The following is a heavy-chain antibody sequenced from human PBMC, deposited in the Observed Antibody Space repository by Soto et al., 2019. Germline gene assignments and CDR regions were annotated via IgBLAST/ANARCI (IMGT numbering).Heavy chain of an antibody. Sequence: QVQLVQSGAAVKKPGASVKVSCKASGYTFTSYDINWVRQATGQGLEWMGWMNPNSGNTGYAQKFQGRVTMTRNTSISTAYMELSSLISDDAAVYYCARAPDIAMVRPQDNWFDPWGQGTLVTVSS. CDR2: MNPNSGNT. CDR1: GYTFTSYD. CDR3: ARAPDIAMVRPQDNWFDP. V-gene: IGHV1-8*01. J-gene: IGHJ5*02. D-gene: IGHD5-18*01.